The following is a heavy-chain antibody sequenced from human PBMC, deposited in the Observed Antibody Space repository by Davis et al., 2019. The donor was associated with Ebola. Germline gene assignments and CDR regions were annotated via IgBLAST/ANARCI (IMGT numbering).Heavy chain of an antibody. CDR1: GYTFASYG. D-gene: IGHD6-6*01. Sequence: AASVTVSCKASGYTFASYGITWLRQATGQGLEWMGWISIYNGKTDYTQKFQGRVTMTADTSTSTAYMELRSLRSDDTAIYYCARDLDWSADRPFDYWGQGTLVTVSS. V-gene: IGHV1-18*04. J-gene: IGHJ4*02. CDR3: ARDLDWSADRPFDY. CDR2: ISIYNGKT.